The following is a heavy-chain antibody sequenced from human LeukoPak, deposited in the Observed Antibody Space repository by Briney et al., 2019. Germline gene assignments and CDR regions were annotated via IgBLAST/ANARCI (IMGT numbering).Heavy chain of an antibody. CDR1: GYTFTNYG. J-gene: IGHJ4*02. CDR2: ISAYSADR. V-gene: IGHV1-18*01. Sequence: ASVKVSCKASGYTFTNYGVSWVRQAPGQGLEWMGWISAYSADRNYAQKFQDRVTMTTDTSTSTAYMELRSLRSDDTAVYYCARGRNGADDYTYFDCWGQGTLVTVSA. D-gene: IGHD5-24*01. CDR3: ARGRNGADDYTYFDC.